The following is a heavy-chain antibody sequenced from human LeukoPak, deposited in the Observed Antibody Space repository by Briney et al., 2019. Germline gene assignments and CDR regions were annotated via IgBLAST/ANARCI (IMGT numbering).Heavy chain of an antibody. D-gene: IGHD4-17*01. Sequence: GGSLRLSCAASGFTFSSYWINWVRQAPGKGLEWVANIKQDGSEEYYVDSVKGRFTISRDNAKNSLYLQMNSLRAEDTAVYYCARVAINGYGDYFDYWGQGTLVTVSS. J-gene: IGHJ4*02. CDR2: IKQDGSEE. CDR3: ARVAINGYGDYFDY. V-gene: IGHV3-7*01. CDR1: GFTFSSYW.